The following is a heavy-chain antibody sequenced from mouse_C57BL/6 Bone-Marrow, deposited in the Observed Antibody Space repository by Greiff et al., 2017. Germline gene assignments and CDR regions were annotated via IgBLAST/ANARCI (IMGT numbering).Heavy chain of an antibody. D-gene: IGHD1-1*01. J-gene: IGHJ1*03. CDR2: INPNNGGT. CDR3: AIYYYGSSYPSYWYFDV. V-gene: IGHV1-18*01. CDR1: GYTFTDYN. Sequence: VQLQQSGPELVKPGASVKIPCKASGYTFTDYNMDWVKQSHGKSLEWIGDINPNNGGTIYNQKFKGKATLTVDKSSSTAYMELRSLTSEDTAVYYCAIYYYGSSYPSYWYFDVWGTGTTVTVSS.